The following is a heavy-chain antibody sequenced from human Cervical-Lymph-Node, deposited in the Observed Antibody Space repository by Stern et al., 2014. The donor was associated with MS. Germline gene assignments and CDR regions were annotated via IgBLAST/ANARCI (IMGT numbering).Heavy chain of an antibody. D-gene: IGHD3-22*01. CDR1: GYTFTSYD. Sequence: QVKLVQSGAEVQKPGASVKVSCKASGYTFTSYDLNWVRQATGQGLEWMGWMKPNIGTIDYAQKCQGRVTMTRSTSITTAYMELSSLRSEDTAVYYCARGDYFSSSGHYRDAFDLWGQGTMVTVSS. CDR3: ARGDYFSSSGHYRDAFDL. V-gene: IGHV1-8*01. J-gene: IGHJ3*01. CDR2: MKPNIGTI.